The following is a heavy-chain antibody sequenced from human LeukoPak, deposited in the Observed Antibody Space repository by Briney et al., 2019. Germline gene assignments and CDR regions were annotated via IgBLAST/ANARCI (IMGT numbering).Heavy chain of an antibody. CDR3: AEDPGTPAYYDFWSGYYSGVPSWFDP. Sequence: GGSLRLSCAASGFTFSSYAMSWVRQAPGKGLEWVSAISGSGGSTYYADSVKGRFTISRDNSKNTLYLQMNSLRAEDTAVYYCAEDPGTPAYYDFWSGYYSGVPSWFDPWGQGTLVTVSS. J-gene: IGHJ5*02. CDR1: GFTFSSYA. CDR2: ISGSGGST. D-gene: IGHD3-3*01. V-gene: IGHV3-23*01.